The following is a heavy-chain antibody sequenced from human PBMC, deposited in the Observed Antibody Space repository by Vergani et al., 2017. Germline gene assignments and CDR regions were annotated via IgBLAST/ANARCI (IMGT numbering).Heavy chain of an antibody. V-gene: IGHV3-48*01. J-gene: IGHJ4*02. CDR2: IGVSDNSI. CDR1: GFTFSAYS. D-gene: IGHD4-11*01. Sequence: VQLVESGGGVVQPGRSLRLSCAASGFTFSAYSMNWVRQTTGKGLEWISYIGVSDNSIYYADSVMGRFAISRDNARDLLFLQMNSLRAADSALYFCVRDPDYSTFDSWGQGTLVTVS. CDR3: VRDPDYSTFDS.